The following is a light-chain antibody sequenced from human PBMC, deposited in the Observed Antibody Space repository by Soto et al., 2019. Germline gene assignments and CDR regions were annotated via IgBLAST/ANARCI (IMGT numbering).Light chain of an antibody. V-gene: IGKV1-27*01. J-gene: IGKJ1*01. Sequence: DIQMTQSPSSLSASVGDRVTITCRASQGISNYLAWYQQQPGKVPKLLIYVASTLQAGVPSRFSGSGSGTDFTLTISSLQPDDVANYYCQKYNSAPWTFGQGTKVEIK. CDR3: QKYNSAPWT. CDR1: QGISNY. CDR2: VAS.